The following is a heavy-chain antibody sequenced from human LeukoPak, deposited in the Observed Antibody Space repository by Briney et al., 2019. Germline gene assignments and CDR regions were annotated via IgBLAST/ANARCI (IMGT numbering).Heavy chain of an antibody. V-gene: IGHV4-39*01. CDR3: AGRRDEYGSYFDY. CDR1: GGSISSTGHY. CDR2: IYYSGIT. Sequence: SETLSLSCTVSGGSISSTGHYWGWIRQPPGTGLEWIGSIYYSGITDYNPSLRSRVIISLDTSNNQVSLKLNSVTAADTAVYYCAGRRDEYGSYFDYWGQGTLVTVSS. J-gene: IGHJ4*02. D-gene: IGHD5-24*01.